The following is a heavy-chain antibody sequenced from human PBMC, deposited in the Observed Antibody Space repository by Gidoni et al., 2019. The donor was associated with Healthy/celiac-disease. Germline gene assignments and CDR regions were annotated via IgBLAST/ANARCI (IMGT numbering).Heavy chain of an antibody. Sequence: EVQLLESGGGLVQPGGSLRLSCAASGFTFSSYAMSWVRQAPGKGLGWVAAIGGSGGRTYYADSGKGRVTISRDNSKNTLDLQMNSLRAEETAVYYCAKGGWIRWFDPWGQGTLVTVSS. CDR2: IGGSGGRT. J-gene: IGHJ5*02. D-gene: IGHD2-2*03. CDR1: GFTFSSYA. V-gene: IGHV3-23*01. CDR3: AKGGWIRWFDP.